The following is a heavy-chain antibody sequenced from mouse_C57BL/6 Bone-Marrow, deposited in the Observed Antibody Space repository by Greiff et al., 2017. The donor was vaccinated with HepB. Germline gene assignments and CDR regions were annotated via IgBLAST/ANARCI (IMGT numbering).Heavy chain of an antibody. D-gene: IGHD3-2*02. V-gene: IGHV1-15*01. CDR1: GYTFTDYE. Sequence: QVQLQQSGAELVRPGASVTLSCKASGYTFTDYEMHWVKQTPVHGLEWIGAIDPETGGTAYNQKFKGKAILTADKSSSTAYMELRSLTSEDSAVYYCANNRQRRPLDYWGQGTTLTVSS. J-gene: IGHJ2*01. CDR3: ANNRQRRPLDY. CDR2: IDPETGGT.